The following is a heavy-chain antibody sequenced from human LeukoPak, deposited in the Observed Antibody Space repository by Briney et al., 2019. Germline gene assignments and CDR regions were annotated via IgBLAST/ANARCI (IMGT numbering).Heavy chain of an antibody. CDR3: ATLPDYYGSGSYSGWFDP. CDR2: FYYSGST. D-gene: IGHD3-10*01. V-gene: IGHV4-39*07. J-gene: IGHJ5*02. CDR1: GGSISSYY. Sequence: PSETLSLTCTVSGGSISSYYWGWIRQPPGKGLEWIGTFYYSGSTYYNPSLKSRVTISVDTSKNQFSLKLSSVTAADTAVYYCATLPDYYGSGSYSGWFDPWGQGTLVTVSS.